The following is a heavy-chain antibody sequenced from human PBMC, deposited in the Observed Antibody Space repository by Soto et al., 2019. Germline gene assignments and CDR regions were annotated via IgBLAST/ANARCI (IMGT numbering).Heavy chain of an antibody. D-gene: IGHD5-12*01. J-gene: IGHJ6*02. Sequence: EVQLVESGGGLAQPGGSLKLSCAASGFTFSGSAMHWVRQASGKGLEWVGRIRSKTNNYATTYAASVKGRFTISRDDSKNTAYLQMNSLKTEDAAVYYCARHPGDNSGWSGMDVWGQGTTVTVSS. V-gene: IGHV3-73*02. CDR2: IRSKTNNYAT. CDR1: GFTFSGSA. CDR3: ARHPGDNSGWSGMDV.